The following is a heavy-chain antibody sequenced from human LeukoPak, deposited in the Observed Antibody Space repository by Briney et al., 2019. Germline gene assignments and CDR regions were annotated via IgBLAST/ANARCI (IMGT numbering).Heavy chain of an antibody. Sequence: SETLSLTCTVSGGSISSGDYYWSWIRQPPGKGLEWIGYIYYSGGTYYNPSLKSRVTISVDTSKNQFSLKLSSVTAADTAVYYCARGDPYYFDYWGQGTLVTVSS. V-gene: IGHV4-30-4*01. CDR1: GGSISSGDYY. J-gene: IGHJ4*02. CDR3: ARGDPYYFDY. CDR2: IYYSGGT.